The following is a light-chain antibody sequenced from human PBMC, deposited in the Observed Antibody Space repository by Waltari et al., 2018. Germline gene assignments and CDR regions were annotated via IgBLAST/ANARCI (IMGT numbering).Light chain of an antibody. CDR1: SGHSSNV. CDR2: VNSDGSH. CDR3: QTGGHGTWV. Sequence: QLVLTQSPSASASPGASVKLTCTLTSGHSSNVIAWLQQQPEKGPRYLMRVNSDGSHSRGDDIPDRFSGSSSGAERYLTISSLQSEDEADYYCQTGGHGTWVFGGGTKLTVL. V-gene: IGLV4-69*01. J-gene: IGLJ3*02.